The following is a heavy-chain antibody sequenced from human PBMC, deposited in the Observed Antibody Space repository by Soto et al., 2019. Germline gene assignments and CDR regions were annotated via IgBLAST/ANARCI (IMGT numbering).Heavy chain of an antibody. CDR3: ARMYSSGSGWFHP. CDR2: FYSSGSI. V-gene: IGHV4-31*03. J-gene: IGHJ5*02. CDR1: GYSITTGGYY. D-gene: IGHD6-19*01. Sequence: SETLSLTCFVSGYSITTGGYYWSWIRHHPGKGLEWIGSFYSSGSIIYNPSLRSRVSISGDTSSNQFSMSLTSVTAADTARYYCARMYSSGSGWFHPWGQGTLVTVSS.